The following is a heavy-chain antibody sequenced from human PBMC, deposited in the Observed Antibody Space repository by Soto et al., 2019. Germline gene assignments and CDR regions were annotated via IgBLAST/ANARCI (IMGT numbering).Heavy chain of an antibody. CDR2: IYHSGST. CDR1: CGSISSGGYS. J-gene: IGHJ5*02. V-gene: IGHV4-30-2*01. Sequence: PSETLSLTCAVSCGSISSGGYSWSWIRQPPGKGLEWIGYIYHSGSTYYNPSLKSRVTISVDRSKNQFSLKLSSVTAADTAVYYCARAIYYYGSGSYFAGFDPWGQGTLVTVSS. CDR3: ARAIYYYGSGSYFAGFDP. D-gene: IGHD3-10*01.